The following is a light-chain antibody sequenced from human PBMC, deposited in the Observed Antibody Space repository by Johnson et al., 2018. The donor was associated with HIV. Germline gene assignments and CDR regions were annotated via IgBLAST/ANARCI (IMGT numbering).Light chain of an antibody. CDR1: SSNIGNNH. J-gene: IGLJ1*01. CDR2: EDK. V-gene: IGLV1-51*02. Sequence: QSVLTQPPSVSAAPGQKVSISCSGSSSNIGNNHVSWYQQFPGAASKLIIFEDKKRPYGSPNRFSGSKSGTSATLGIPGLQTGDEADYYCATWVGSLTSVGVFGTGTKVTVL. CDR3: ATWVGSLTSVGV.